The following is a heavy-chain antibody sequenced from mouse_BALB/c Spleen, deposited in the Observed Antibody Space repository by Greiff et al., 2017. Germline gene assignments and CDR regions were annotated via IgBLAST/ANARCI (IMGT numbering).Heavy chain of an antibody. CDR1: GYSITSGYY. Sequence: EVKLQESGPGLVKPSQSLSLTCSVTGYSITSGYYWNWIRQFPGNKLEWMGYISYDGSNNYNPSLKNRISITRDTSKNQFFLKLNSVTTEDTATYCCAREGDYDYAMDYWGQGTSVTVSS. V-gene: IGHV3-6*02. CDR2: ISYDGSN. CDR3: AREGDYDYAMDY. D-gene: IGHD2-4*01. J-gene: IGHJ4*01.